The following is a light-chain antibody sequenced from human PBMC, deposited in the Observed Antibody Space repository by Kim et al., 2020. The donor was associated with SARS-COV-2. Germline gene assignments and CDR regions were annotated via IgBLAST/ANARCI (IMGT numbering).Light chain of an antibody. CDR3: QQSHSSPAT. Sequence: ASVGDRVTITFRASQSISNYLNWYQQKPGKAPKFLIYGASSLQSGVPSRFSGGGSGTDFTLTISSLQPEDFATYFCQQSHSSPATFGQGTKVDIK. J-gene: IGKJ1*01. CDR1: QSISNY. V-gene: IGKV1-39*01. CDR2: GAS.